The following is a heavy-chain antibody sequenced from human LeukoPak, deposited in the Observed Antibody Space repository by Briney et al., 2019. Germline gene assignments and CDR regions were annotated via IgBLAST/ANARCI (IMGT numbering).Heavy chain of an antibody. V-gene: IGHV4-38-2*01. Sequence: PSETLSLTCAVSVYSISSGYYWGWIRQPPGKGLEWIGSIYHSVSTYYNPSLKSRVTISVDTSKNQFSLKLSSVTAADTAVYYCARHSGEEMATTDFDYWGQGTLVTVSS. CDR2: IYHSVST. CDR1: VYSISSGYY. D-gene: IGHD5-24*01. J-gene: IGHJ4*02. CDR3: ARHSGEEMATTDFDY.